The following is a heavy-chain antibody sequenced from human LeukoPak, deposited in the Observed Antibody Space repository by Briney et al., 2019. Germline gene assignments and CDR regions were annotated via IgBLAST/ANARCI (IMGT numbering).Heavy chain of an antibody. V-gene: IGHV3-23*01. CDR3: AKEYDFWSGYRNWFDP. Sequence: GGSLRLSCAASGFTFSSYVTSWVRQAPGKGLEWVSAISGGGGSTYYADSVKGRFTISRDNSKNTLYLQMNSLRAEDTAVYYCAKEYDFWSGYRNWFDPWGQGTLVTVSS. D-gene: IGHD3-3*01. J-gene: IGHJ5*02. CDR1: GFTFSSYV. CDR2: ISGGGGST.